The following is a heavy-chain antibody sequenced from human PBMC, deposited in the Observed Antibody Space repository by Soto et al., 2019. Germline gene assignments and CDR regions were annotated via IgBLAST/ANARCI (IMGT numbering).Heavy chain of an antibody. D-gene: IGHD6-6*01. CDR3: ARAARLSPFVR. CDR2: IYHSGHT. V-gene: IGHV4-4*02. J-gene: IGHJ4*02. CDR1: SGSISSGIW. Sequence: QVQLQESGPGLVEPSGTLSLTCTVSSGSISSGIWWNWVRQPPGKGLEWIGEIYHSGHTNYNPSRKSRHNISIDESKNQVLLSLSSVTAAGTAVYYCARAARLSPFVRWGRGTLVTVSS.